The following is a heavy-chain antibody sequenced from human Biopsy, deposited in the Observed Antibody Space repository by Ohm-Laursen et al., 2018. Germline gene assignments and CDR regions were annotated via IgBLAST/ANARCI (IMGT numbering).Heavy chain of an antibody. CDR1: GLTFSSYA. CDR2: INTSGGST. CDR3: AKPADSYGSEFYFDY. V-gene: IGHV3-23*01. Sequence: GSLRLSCTASGLTFSSYAMTWVRQAPGKGLEWVSVINTSGGSTHYAVSVKGRFTISRDNSKNTLYLRMNSLRAEDTAVYYCAKPADSYGSEFYFDYWGQGTLVTVSS. D-gene: IGHD4-17*01. J-gene: IGHJ4*02.